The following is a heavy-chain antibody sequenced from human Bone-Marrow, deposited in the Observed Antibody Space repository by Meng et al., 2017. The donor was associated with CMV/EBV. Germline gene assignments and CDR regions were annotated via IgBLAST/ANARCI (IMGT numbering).Heavy chain of an antibody. CDR3: AREGLVVVPAAIHGMDV. V-gene: IGHV3-20*04. Sequence: GGALRLSCVPSGFSFANYGLSWVRQCPGKGLEWVSGIGWGGQATGYADSVRGRFTISKDNAKNSLYLQMNSLRAEDTAVYYYAREGLVVVPAAIHGMDVWGQGTTVTVSS. J-gene: IGHJ6*02. D-gene: IGHD2-2*01. CDR2: IGWGGQAT. CDR1: GFSFANYG.